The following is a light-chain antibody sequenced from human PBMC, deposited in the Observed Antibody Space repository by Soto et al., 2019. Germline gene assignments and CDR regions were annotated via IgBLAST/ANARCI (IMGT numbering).Light chain of an antibody. CDR1: QSVGSD. CDR3: QQYNSWTLS. V-gene: IGKV3D-15*01. J-gene: IGKJ4*01. CDR2: DIF. Sequence: EIVVTRSPATLSVSPGEKATLSCRASQSVGSDLAWYQQKPRQAPRLVIYDIFTRAPGVTTRISGSGSGPEFTLPISSLQSEDFAVYYCQQYNSWTLSFGGGIKVDI.